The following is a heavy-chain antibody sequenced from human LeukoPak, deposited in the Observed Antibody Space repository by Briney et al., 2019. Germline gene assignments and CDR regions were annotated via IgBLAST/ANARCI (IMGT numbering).Heavy chain of an antibody. J-gene: IGHJ2*01. CDR1: GGSISSSSYY. CDR3: ARVPKYFDL. Sequence: PSETLSLTCTVSGGSISSSSYYWSWIRQPPGKGLEWIGEINHSGSTNYNPSLKSRVTISVDTSKNQFSPKLSSVTAADTAVYYCARVPKYFDLWGRGTLVTVSS. V-gene: IGHV4-39*07. CDR2: INHSGST.